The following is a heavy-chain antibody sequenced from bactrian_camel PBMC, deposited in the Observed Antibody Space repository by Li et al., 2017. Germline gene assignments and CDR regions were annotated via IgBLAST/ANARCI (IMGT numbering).Heavy chain of an antibody. Sequence: DVQLVESGGGLVQPGGSLRLSCAASGFSFSNYDMSWVRQAPGKGLDWVSAINSGGGRRYYADSVKGRFTISQDSAKNTLYLQMNSLKPADTAIYYCNAYCAIDDAALLRRRDYWGQGTQVTVS. CDR1: GFSFSNYD. D-gene: IGHD1*01. CDR2: INSGGGRR. CDR3: NAYCAIDDAALLRRRDY. J-gene: IGHJ4*01. V-gene: IGHV3S40*01.